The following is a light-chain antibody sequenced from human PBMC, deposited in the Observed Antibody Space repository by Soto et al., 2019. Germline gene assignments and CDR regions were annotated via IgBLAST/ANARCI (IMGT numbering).Light chain of an antibody. CDR1: SSDVGGYNY. Sequence: QSVLTQPGSVSGSPGQSITISCTGTSSDVGGYNYVSWYQQHPGKAPKLMIYEVSSRPSGVSNRFSGSKSGNTASLTISGLQAEDEADYYCSSYTSSSTLLVFGTGTKVTVL. J-gene: IGLJ1*01. V-gene: IGLV2-14*01. CDR3: SSYTSSSTLLV. CDR2: EVS.